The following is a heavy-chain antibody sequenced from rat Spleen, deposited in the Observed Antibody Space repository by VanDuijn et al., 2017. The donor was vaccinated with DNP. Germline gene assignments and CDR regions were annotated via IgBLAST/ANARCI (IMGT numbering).Heavy chain of an antibody. V-gene: IGHV5-22*01. CDR2: IGSPAYAP. CDR3: VRWNSGHFDY. D-gene: IGHD4-3*01. CDR1: GFTFSAYY. J-gene: IGHJ2*01. Sequence: EVQLVESGGGLVQPGRSLKLSCAASGFTFSAYYVAWVRQAPAKGLEWVAYIGSPAYAPYYGDSVMGRFTISRDNAKSTLYLQMNSLRSEDMATYYCVRWNSGHFDYWGQGVMVTVSS.